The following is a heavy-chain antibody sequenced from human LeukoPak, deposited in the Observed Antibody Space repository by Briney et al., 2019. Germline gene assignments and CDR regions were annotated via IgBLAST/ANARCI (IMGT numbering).Heavy chain of an antibody. CDR1: GITLSNYG. V-gene: IGHV3-23*01. CDR2: ISDSGSNT. Sequence: PGGSLRLSCAVSGITLSNYGMSWVRQAPGKGLEWVAGISDSGSNTKYADSVKGRFTISRDNPKNTLYLHMNSLRAEDTAMYFCAKRGVVIRVILVGFHKEAYYFDSWGQGALVTVSS. J-gene: IGHJ4*02. D-gene: IGHD3-22*01. CDR3: AKRGVVIRVILVGFHKEAYYFDS.